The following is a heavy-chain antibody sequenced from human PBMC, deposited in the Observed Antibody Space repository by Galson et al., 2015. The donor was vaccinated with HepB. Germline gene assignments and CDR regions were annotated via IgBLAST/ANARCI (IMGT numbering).Heavy chain of an antibody. CDR2: ISGSGDSI. CDR3: ARDLPVNYYYYYGMDV. J-gene: IGHJ6*02. Sequence: SLRLSCAASGFIFSGYAMNWVRQAPGKGLGWVSCISGSGDSIYYADSVKGRFTISRDNAKKSVYLQMNSLRAEDTAVYYCARDLPVNYYYYYGMDVWGQGTPVTVSS. CDR1: GFIFSGYA. V-gene: IGHV3-48*03.